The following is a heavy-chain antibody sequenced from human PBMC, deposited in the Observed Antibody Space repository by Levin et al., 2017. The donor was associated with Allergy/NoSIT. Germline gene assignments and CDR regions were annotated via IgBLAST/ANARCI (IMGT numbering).Heavy chain of an antibody. J-gene: IGHJ4*02. CDR2: IHYSGNS. V-gene: IGHV4-31*03. CDR1: GGSISSGDYY. Sequence: SQTLSLPCTVSGGSISSGDYYWRWIRQHPGKGLELIGYIHYSGNSYYNASLKSRVTISIDTSKNQFSLKLSSVTAADTAVYYCARMGQQLIRSWGQGTLVTVSS. CDR3: ARMGQQLIRS. D-gene: IGHD6-13*01.